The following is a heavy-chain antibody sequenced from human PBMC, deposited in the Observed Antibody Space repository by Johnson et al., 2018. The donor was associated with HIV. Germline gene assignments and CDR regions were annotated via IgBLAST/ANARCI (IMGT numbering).Heavy chain of an antibody. CDR2: IYSGDKT. Sequence: VQLVESGGGLVQPGGSLRLSCEASGISVIKNYMSWVRQAPGRGLEWVSLIYSGDKTKYAESVKGRLIISRDNSKNTLFLKMNSLRPKDTAVYFCARVSLAYSYGYDAFDIWGRGTMVTVSS. D-gene: IGHD5-18*01. V-gene: IGHV3-66*02. CDR1: GISVIKNY. CDR3: ARVSLAYSYGYDAFDI. J-gene: IGHJ3*02.